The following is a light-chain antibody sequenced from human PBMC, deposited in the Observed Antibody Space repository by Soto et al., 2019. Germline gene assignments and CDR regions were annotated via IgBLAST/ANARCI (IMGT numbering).Light chain of an antibody. CDR2: DVS. J-gene: IGLJ2*01. CDR1: SSDVGGYNY. V-gene: IGLV2-14*01. Sequence: QSALTQPGSVSGSPGQSITISCTGTSSDVGGYNYVSWYQQHPGKAPKLMIYDVSNRPSGVSNRFSGSKSGNTASLTISGLQAEDEDDYYCSSYTSSRTVVFGGGTQLTVL. CDR3: SSYTSSRTVV.